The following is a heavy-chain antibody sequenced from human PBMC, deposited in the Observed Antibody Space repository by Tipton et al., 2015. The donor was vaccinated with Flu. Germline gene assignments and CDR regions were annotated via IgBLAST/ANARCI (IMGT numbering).Heavy chain of an antibody. Sequence: LRLSCAVSGDSISSDHYWGWIRQFPGKGLEWIGTASRTGSTIYNPSLKSRVTISIDTSKNQFSLKMKSVTATDMAVYYCARRDYSNYVSDPKSWFDPWGQGTLVAVSS. D-gene: IGHD4-11*01. CDR1: GDSISSDHY. J-gene: IGHJ5*02. CDR3: ARRDYSNYVSDPKSWFDP. V-gene: IGHV4-38-2*01. CDR2: ASRTGST.